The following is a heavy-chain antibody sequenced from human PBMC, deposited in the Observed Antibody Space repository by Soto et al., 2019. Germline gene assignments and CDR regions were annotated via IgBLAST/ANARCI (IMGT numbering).Heavy chain of an antibody. V-gene: IGHV3-7*01. D-gene: IGHD2-15*01. CDR3: ARVYPYCSGGSCYFDY. J-gene: IGHJ4*02. CDR1: GFTFSSYW. CDR2: IKQDRSEK. Sequence: PGGSLRLSCAASGFTFSSYWMTWVRQAPGKGLERVANIKQDRSEKYYVDSVKGRFTISRDNAKNSLYLQMNSLRAEDTAVYYCARVYPYCSGGSCYFDYWGQGTLVTVSS.